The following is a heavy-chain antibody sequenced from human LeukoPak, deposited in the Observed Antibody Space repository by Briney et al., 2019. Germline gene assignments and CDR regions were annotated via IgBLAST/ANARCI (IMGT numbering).Heavy chain of an antibody. Sequence: SETLSLTCAVYGGSFSGYYWRWIRQHPGKGLECIGEINHSGSTNYNPSLKSRVTISVDTSKNQFSLKLSSVTAADTAVYYCARRMLWFGELLSYNWFDPWGQGTLVTVSS. V-gene: IGHV4-34*01. CDR1: GGSFSGYY. D-gene: IGHD3-10*01. CDR3: ARRMLWFGELLSYNWFDP. CDR2: INHSGST. J-gene: IGHJ5*02.